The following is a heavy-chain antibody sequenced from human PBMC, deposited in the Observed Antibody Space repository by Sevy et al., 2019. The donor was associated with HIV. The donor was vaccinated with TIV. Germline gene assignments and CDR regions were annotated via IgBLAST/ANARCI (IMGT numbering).Heavy chain of an antibody. D-gene: IGHD6-13*01. CDR2: IYSGGST. CDR1: GFTVSSNY. Sequence: GGSLRLSCAASGFTVSSNYMSWVRQAPGKGLEWVSVIYSGGSTYYADSVKGRFTISRENSKNRVYLQMNSLRAEDTAVYYCARVAAPDGIGFDYWGQGTLVTVSS. CDR3: ARVAAPDGIGFDY. J-gene: IGHJ4*02. V-gene: IGHV3-53*01.